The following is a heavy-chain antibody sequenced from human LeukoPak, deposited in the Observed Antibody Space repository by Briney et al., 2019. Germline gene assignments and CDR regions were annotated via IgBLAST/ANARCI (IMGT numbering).Heavy chain of an antibody. CDR3: AKEVAKGAGAYDV. CDR1: GFSFSNYV. Sequence: GRSLRLSSAASGFSFSNYVMHWVRQAPGKGLEWVALIWDDGSRKYYAESVQGRFTISRDNSKSTMSLEMNSLRDEDTAVYYCAKEVAKGAGAYDVWGQGTIITVSS. CDR2: IWDDGSRK. V-gene: IGHV3-33*06. J-gene: IGHJ3*01.